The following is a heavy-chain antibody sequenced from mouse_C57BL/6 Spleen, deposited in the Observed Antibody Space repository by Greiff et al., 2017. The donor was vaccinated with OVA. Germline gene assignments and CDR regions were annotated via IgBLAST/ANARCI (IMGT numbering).Heavy chain of an antibody. V-gene: IGHV14-3*01. CDR1: GFNIKNTY. CDR3: AVYGSSSAWFAY. J-gene: IGHJ3*01. Sequence: EVKLMESVAELVRPGASVTLSCTASGFNIKNTYMHWVKQRPEQGLEWIGRIDPANGNTKYAPKFQGKATITADTSSNTAYLQLSRLTSEDTAIYYCAVYGSSSAWFAYWGQGTLVTVSA. D-gene: IGHD1-1*01. CDR2: IDPANGNT.